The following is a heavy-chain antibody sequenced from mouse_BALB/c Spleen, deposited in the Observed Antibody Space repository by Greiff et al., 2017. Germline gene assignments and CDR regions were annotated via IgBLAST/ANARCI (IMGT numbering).Heavy chain of an antibody. V-gene: IGHV2-9*02. D-gene: IGHD4-1*01. Sequence: VKLVESGPGLVAPSQSLSITCTVSGFSLTSYGVHWVRQPPGKGLEWLGVIWAGGSTNYNSALMSRLSISKDNSKSQVFLKMNSLQTDDTAMYYCARGELGPFAYWGQGTLVTVSA. CDR1: GFSLTSYG. CDR2: IWAGGST. J-gene: IGHJ3*01. CDR3: ARGELGPFAY.